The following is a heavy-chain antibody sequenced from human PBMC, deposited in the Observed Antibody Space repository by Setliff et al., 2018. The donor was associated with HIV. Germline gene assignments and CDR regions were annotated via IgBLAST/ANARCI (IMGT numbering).Heavy chain of an antibody. Sequence: ASETLSLTCAVYGGSFSGYYWSWIRQPPGKGLEWIGEINHSGSTNYNASLKSRVTLSVDTSKNQFSLRLSSVTDADTAVYYCARKAVIGPRRLYYYLNLWGRGTLVTVSS. J-gene: IGHJ2*01. D-gene: IGHD6-6*01. V-gene: IGHV4-34*01. CDR2: INHSGST. CDR3: ARKAVIGPRRLYYYLNL. CDR1: GGSFSGYY.